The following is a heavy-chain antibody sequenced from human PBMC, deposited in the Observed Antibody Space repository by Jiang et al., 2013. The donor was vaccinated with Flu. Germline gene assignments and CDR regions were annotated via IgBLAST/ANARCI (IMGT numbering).Heavy chain of an antibody. D-gene: IGHD2/OR15-2a*01. V-gene: IGHV4-39*01. Sequence: GLVKPSETLSLTCTVSGGSISSNNYYWGWIRQPPGKGLEWIGSIYYSGSTFYNPSLKSRVTISVDTSKNQFSLKLSSVTAADTAVYYCARAHHDYFYYFDYWGQGTLVTVSS. CDR3: ARAHHDYFYYFDY. CDR2: IYYSGST. CDR1: GGSISSNNYY. J-gene: IGHJ4*02.